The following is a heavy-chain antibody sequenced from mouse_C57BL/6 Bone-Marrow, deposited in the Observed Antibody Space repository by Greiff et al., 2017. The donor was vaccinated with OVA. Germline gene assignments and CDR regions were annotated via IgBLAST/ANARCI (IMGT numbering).Heavy chain of an antibody. D-gene: IGHD1-1*01. CDR3: ARGGRYYYGSSFAY. CDR2: INPYNGGT. J-gene: IGHJ3*01. CDR1: GYTFTDYY. Sequence: VQLQQSGPVLVKPGASVKMSCKASGYTFTDYYMNWVKQSHGKSLEWIGVINPYNGGTSYNQKFKGKATLTVDKSSSTAYMELNSLTSEDSAVYYCARGGRYYYGSSFAYWGQGTLVTVSA. V-gene: IGHV1-19*01.